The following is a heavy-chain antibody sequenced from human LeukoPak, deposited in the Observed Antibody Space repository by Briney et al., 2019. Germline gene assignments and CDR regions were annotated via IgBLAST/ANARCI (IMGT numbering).Heavy chain of an antibody. Sequence: PGGSLRLSCAASGFTFSTCGMSWVRQAPGKGLEWVSAISGSGSGTYYADSVKGRFTISRDNSKNTLYLQMNSLRAEDTAVYYCAREVTPYYWGQGTLVTVSS. CDR1: GFTFSTCG. D-gene: IGHD2-21*02. J-gene: IGHJ4*02. CDR3: AREVTPYY. CDR2: ISGSGSGT. V-gene: IGHV3-23*01.